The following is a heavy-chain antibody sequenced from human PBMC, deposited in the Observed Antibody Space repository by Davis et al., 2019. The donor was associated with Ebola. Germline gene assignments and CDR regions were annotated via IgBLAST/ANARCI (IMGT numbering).Heavy chain of an antibody. CDR1: GGSFGSYA. J-gene: IGHJ6*02. D-gene: IGHD3-10*02. Sequence: SVKVSCKASGGSFGSYAISWVRQAPGQGLEWMGGIIPMYGTANYAQKFQGTVTITADESTSTAYMEVNRLRSDDTAVYYCARGVFDYAMDVWGQGTTVIVSS. CDR2: IIPMYGTA. CDR3: ARGVFDYAMDV. V-gene: IGHV1-69*13.